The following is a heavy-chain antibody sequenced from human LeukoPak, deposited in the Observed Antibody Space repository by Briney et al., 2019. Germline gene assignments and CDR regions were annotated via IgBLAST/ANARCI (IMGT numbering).Heavy chain of an antibody. CDR3: ARGTGYGLLHSYYYYYGMDV. Sequence: ASVKVSCKASGGTFSSYAISWVRQAPGQGLEWMGGIIPIFGTANHAQKLQGRVTITADESTSTAYMELSSLRSEDTAVYYCARGTGYGLLHSYYYYYGMDVWGQGTTVTVSS. V-gene: IGHV1-69*13. CDR2: IIPIFGTA. J-gene: IGHJ6*02. CDR1: GGTFSSYA. D-gene: IGHD3-22*01.